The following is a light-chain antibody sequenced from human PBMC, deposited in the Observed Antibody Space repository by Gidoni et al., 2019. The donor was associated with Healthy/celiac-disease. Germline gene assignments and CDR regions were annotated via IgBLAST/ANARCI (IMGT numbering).Light chain of an antibody. Sequence: AIQLTQSPSSLSASVGDRVTITCRASQGISSALAWYQQKPGKAPKLLIYDASSLESGVPSRFSGSGSGTDFTLTISSMQPEDFATYYCQQFNSYPITFGQGTRLEIK. V-gene: IGKV1-13*02. CDR2: DAS. CDR1: QGISSA. CDR3: QQFNSYPIT. J-gene: IGKJ5*01.